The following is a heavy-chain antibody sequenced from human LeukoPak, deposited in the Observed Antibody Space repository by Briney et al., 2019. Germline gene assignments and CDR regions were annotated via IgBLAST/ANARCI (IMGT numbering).Heavy chain of an antibody. Sequence: PGGSLRLSCAASGFTFSSYGMHWVRQAPGKGLEWVALIWYDGSNKYYADSVKGRLTISRDNSKSTLCLQMNSLRAEDTAVYYCAKQLGYCSDGSCYFPYWGQGTLVTVSS. CDR3: AKQLGYCSDGSCYFPY. V-gene: IGHV3-33*06. CDR1: GFTFSSYG. J-gene: IGHJ4*02. CDR2: IWYDGSNK. D-gene: IGHD2-15*01.